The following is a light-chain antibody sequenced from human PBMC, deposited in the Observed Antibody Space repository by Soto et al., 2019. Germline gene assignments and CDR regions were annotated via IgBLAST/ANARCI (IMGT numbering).Light chain of an antibody. V-gene: IGLV2-14*01. J-gene: IGLJ1*01. Sequence: QSALTQPASVSGSPGQSITISCTGTTSDVGRYNYVSWYQQHPGKAPKLIIYDVSNRPSGVSNRFSGSKPGNTASLTISGLQAEDEADYYCNSYTSRTTYVFGTGTTVTVL. CDR2: DVS. CDR1: TSDVGRYNY. CDR3: NSYTSRTTYV.